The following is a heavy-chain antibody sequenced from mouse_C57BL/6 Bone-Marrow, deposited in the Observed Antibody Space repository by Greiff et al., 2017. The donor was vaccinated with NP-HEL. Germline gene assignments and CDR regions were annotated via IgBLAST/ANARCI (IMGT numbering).Heavy chain of an antibody. Sequence: EVKLMESGGGLVKPGGSLKLSCAASGFTFSDYGMHWVRQAPEKGLEWVAYISSGSSTIYYADTVKGRFTISRDNAKNTLFLQMTSLRSEDTAMYYCAKPLLLRYYAMDYWGQGTSVTVSS. V-gene: IGHV5-17*01. CDR3: AKPLLLRYYAMDY. CDR1: GFTFSDYG. CDR2: ISSGSSTI. J-gene: IGHJ4*01. D-gene: IGHD1-1*01.